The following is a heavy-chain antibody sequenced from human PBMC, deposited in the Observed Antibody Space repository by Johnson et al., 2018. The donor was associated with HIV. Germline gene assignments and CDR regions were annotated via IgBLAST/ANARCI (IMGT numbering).Heavy chain of an antibody. D-gene: IGHD3-22*01. Sequence: QVQLVESGGGLVQPGGSLRLSCAASGFTFSSYWMSWVRQAPGKGLEWVAVISYDGSNKYYADSVKGRFTISRDNSKNTLYLQMDSLRAEDTAVYYCARDYYDLPWGYDAFDIWGQGTMVTVSS. CDR2: ISYDGSNK. J-gene: IGHJ3*02. CDR1: GFTFSSYW. CDR3: ARDYYDLPWGYDAFDI. V-gene: IGHV3-30-3*01.